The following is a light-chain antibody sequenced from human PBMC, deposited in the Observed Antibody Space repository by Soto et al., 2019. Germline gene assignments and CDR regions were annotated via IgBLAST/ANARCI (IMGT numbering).Light chain of an antibody. V-gene: IGLV2-14*03. J-gene: IGLJ2*01. CDR3: SSYTSSTTRV. CDR1: SSDVGGYNY. CDR2: DVS. Sequence: QSALTQPASVSGSPGQSITISCTGTSSDVGGYNYVSWYQHQPGKAPKLMIYDVSNRPSGVSNRFSGSKSGNTASLTISGLQAEDEADYYCSSYTSSTTRVFGGGTQLTVL.